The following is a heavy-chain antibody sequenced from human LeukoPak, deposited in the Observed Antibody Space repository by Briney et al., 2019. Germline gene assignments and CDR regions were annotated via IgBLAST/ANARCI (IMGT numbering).Heavy chain of an antibody. D-gene: IGHD6-13*01. CDR1: GYSFSTYW. J-gene: IGHJ4*02. CDR3: ARQGYSSSWTDY. Sequence: GESLKISCKGSGYSFSTYWIGGVRQMPGKGLEWMGIIYPDDSDTRYSPSFQGQVTISADKAISTAYLQWSSLKASDTAMYYCARQGYSSSWTDYWGQGTLVTVSS. CDR2: IYPDDSDT. V-gene: IGHV5-51*01.